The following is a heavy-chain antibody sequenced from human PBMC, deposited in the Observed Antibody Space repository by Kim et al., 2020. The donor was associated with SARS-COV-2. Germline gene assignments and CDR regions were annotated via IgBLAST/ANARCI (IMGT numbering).Heavy chain of an antibody. Sequence: YGGYVEGRFTISRDNAQKTLYLQMNSLSSEDTALYYCAKDRSSGLSNSFDVWGQGTMVTVSS. D-gene: IGHD6-19*01. V-gene: IGHV3-9*01. CDR3: AKDRSSGLSNSFDV. J-gene: IGHJ3*01.